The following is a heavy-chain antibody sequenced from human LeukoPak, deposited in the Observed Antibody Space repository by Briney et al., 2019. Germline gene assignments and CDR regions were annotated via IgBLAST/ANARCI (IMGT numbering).Heavy chain of an antibody. V-gene: IGHV4-39*07. CDR2: IYYSGST. CDR1: GGSISSSSYY. CDR3: AREAQYYYDSSGYYDY. Sequence: SETLSLTCTVSGGSISSSSYYWGWIRQPPGKGLEWIGTIYYSGSTYYNPSLKSRVTISVDTSKNQFSLKVRSVTAADTAVYYCAREAQYYYDSSGYYDYRGQGTLVTVSS. J-gene: IGHJ4*02. D-gene: IGHD3-22*01.